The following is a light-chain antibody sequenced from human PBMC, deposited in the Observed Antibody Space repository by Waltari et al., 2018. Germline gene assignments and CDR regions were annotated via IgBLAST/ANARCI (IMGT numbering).Light chain of an antibody. CDR2: FKSDSDR. CDR1: SGINVGMYR. Sequence: QAVLTQPASLSASPGASVRLTCTLGSGINVGMYRIYWYHKKTGSPPQYLLSFKSDSDRQHGSGVPSRFSGSKDASANAGILLISGLQSDDEADYYCLIWHSDAYVFGSGTEVTVL. CDR3: LIWHSDAYV. V-gene: IGLV5-45*01. J-gene: IGLJ1*01.